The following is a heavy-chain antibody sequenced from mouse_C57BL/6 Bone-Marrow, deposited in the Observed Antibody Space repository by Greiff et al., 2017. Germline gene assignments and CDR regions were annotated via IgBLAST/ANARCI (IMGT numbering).Heavy chain of an antibody. V-gene: IGHV1-15*01. D-gene: IGHD2-4*01. CDR3: TRNGRSTMITTRRYFDV. J-gene: IGHJ1*03. Sequence: QVQLQQSGAELVRPGASVTLSCKASGYTFTDYEMHWVKQTPVHGLAWIGAIDPETGGPAYNQKFKGKALLTADKSSITAYRELRSLTSEDSAVYYCTRNGRSTMITTRRYFDVWGTGTTVTVSS. CDR1: GYTFTDYE. CDR2: IDPETGGP.